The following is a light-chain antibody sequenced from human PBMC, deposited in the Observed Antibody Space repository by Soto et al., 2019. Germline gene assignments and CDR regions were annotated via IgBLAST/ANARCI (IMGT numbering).Light chain of an antibody. V-gene: IGLV2-14*01. Sequence: QSALTQPASVSGSPGQSITISCTGASSDIGGYNYVSWYQHHPGKAPKLLIYEVTNRPSGVSNRFSGSKSGKTASLTISGLQAEDEADYYCPSYTTSGSLFYVFGTGTKVTVL. CDR3: PSYTTSGSLFYV. CDR2: EVT. J-gene: IGLJ1*01. CDR1: SSDIGGYNY.